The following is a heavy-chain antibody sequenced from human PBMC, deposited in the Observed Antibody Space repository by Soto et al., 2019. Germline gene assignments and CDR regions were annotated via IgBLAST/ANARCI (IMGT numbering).Heavy chain of an antibody. V-gene: IGHV3-11*06. CDR2: ISSSSSYK. CDR1: GFTFSDYY. CDR3: ARDLTGYDILTGYYLDY. D-gene: IGHD3-9*01. Sequence: QVQLVESGGGLVKPGGSLRLSCAASGFTFSDYYMSWIRQAPGKGLEWVSYISSSSSYKNYADSVKGRFTISRDKAKNSLYLQMNSLRAEDTAVYYCARDLTGYDILTGYYLDYWGQGTLVTVSS. J-gene: IGHJ4*02.